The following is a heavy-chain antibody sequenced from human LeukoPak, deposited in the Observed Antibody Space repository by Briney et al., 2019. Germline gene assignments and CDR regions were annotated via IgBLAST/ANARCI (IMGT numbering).Heavy chain of an antibody. Sequence: ASVKVSCKASGYTFTSYGISWVRQAPGEGLEWMGWISAYNGNTNYAQKLQGRVTMTTDTSTSTAYMELRSLRSDDTAVYYCARKAPYYTDSSGYCRNAFDIWGQGKTVTVSS. CDR3: ARKAPYYTDSSGYCRNAFDI. CDR2: ISAYNGNT. V-gene: IGHV1-18*01. D-gene: IGHD3-22*01. J-gene: IGHJ3*02. CDR1: GYTFTSYG.